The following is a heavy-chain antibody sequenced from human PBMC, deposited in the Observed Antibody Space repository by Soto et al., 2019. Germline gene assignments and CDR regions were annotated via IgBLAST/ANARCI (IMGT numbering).Heavy chain of an antibody. Sequence: GGSLRLSCAASGFSLSDFYMSWIRQAPGKGLEWVSYISINSNYREYADSVKGRHTISRDNAKNSLYLQMNSLRGEDTAVYYCVRGGGGGQFDYWGQGTLVTVSS. CDR3: VRGGGGGQFDY. V-gene: IGHV3-11*06. D-gene: IGHD2-21*01. CDR1: GFSLSDFY. CDR2: ISINSNYR. J-gene: IGHJ4*02.